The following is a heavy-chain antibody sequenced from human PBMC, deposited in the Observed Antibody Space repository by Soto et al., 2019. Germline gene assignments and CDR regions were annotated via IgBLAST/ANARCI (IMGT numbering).Heavy chain of an antibody. CDR1: GFTFSSYA. V-gene: IGHV3-23*01. CDR3: AKRRGAGGNFDY. J-gene: IGHJ4*02. Sequence: GGSLRLSCAASGFTFSSYAMGWVRQGPGKGLEWVAVVSIGGSTHYADSVRGRFTISRDNSKNTLSLQMNSLTAEDTAVYFCAKRRGAGGNFDYWGQGSLVTVSS. D-gene: IGHD1-26*01. CDR2: VSIGGST.